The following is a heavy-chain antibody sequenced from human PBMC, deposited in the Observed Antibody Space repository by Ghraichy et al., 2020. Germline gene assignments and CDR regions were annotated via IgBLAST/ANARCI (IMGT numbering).Heavy chain of an antibody. CDR1: GGSISSGSYY. J-gene: IGHJ3*02. Sequence: SQTLSLTCTVSGGSISSGSYYWNWIRQPAGKGLEWIGRIYTSGSTNYNPSLKSRVTMSLDTSKNQFSLKLSSVTAADTALYYCARVEFGIFQFDNSGSAHAFDIWGQGTTVTVSS. CDR2: IYTSGST. V-gene: IGHV4-61*02. CDR3: ARVEFGIFQFDNSGSAHAFDI. D-gene: IGHD3-22*01.